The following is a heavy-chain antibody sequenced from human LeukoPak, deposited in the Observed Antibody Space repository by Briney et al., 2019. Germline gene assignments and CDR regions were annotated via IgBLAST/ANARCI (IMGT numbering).Heavy chain of an antibody. CDR2: ISWNSGSI. V-gene: IGHV3-9*01. D-gene: IGHD4-23*01. CDR3: AKDQYGGNSGAFDI. J-gene: IGHJ3*02. CDR1: GFTFDDYA. Sequence: PGGSLRLSCAASGFTFDDYAMHWVRQAPGKGLEWVSGISWNSGSIGYADSVKGRFTISRDNAKNSLYLQMNSLRAEDTALYYCAKDQYGGNSGAFDIWGQGTMVTVSS.